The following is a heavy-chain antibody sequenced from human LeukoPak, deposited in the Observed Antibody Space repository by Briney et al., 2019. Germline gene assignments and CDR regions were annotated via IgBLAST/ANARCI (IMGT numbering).Heavy chain of an antibody. V-gene: IGHV4-39*01. CDR1: GGSISSSSYY. D-gene: IGHD3-22*01. Sequence: ASETLSLTCTVSGGSISSSSYYWGWIRQPPGKGLEWIGSIYYSGSTYYNPSLKSRVTISVDTSKNQFSLKLSSMTAADTAVYYCATVTYYYDSSGYYGDYWGQGTLVTVSS. CDR2: IYYSGST. CDR3: ATVTYYYDSSGYYGDY. J-gene: IGHJ4*02.